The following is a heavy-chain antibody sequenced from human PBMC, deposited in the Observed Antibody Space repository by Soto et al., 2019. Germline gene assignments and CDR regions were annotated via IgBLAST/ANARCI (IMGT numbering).Heavy chain of an antibody. Sequence: QLQLQESGSGLVKPSQTLSLTCTVSGDSISSGGYSWNWIRQPPGKGLEWLGYIYHNGGTYSNPSLKSRVTFSVDKSKTQFSLRLTSVIAADPAVYYCASGPYEYFQTWGQGTLVTVSS. CDR2: IYHNGGT. J-gene: IGHJ1*01. V-gene: IGHV4-30-2*01. CDR3: ASGPYEYFQT. CDR1: GDSISSGGYS.